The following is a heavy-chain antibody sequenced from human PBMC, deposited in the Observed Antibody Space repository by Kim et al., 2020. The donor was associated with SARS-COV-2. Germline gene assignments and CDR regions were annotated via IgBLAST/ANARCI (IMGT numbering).Heavy chain of an antibody. D-gene: IGHD6-13*01. V-gene: IGHV3-23*01. J-gene: IGHJ4*02. Sequence: ADPVKGRFTSSRDNSKNTLILQMNSLRAQDTAVYYWAKDRLGSWYVGRIDYWGQGTLVTVSS. CDR3: AKDRLGSWYVGRIDY.